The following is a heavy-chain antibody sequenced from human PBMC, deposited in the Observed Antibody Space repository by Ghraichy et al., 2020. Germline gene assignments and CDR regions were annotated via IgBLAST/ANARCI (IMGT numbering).Heavy chain of an antibody. V-gene: IGHV3-23*01. Sequence: GGSLRLSCAASGFTFSSYAMSWVRQAPGKGLEWVSAISGSGGSTYYADSVKGRFTISRDNSKNTLYLQMNSLRAEDTAVYYCRWYQLLRDVYYYGMDVWGQGTTVTVSS. D-gene: IGHD2-2*01. CDR2: ISGSGGST. J-gene: IGHJ6*02. CDR3: RWYQLLRDVYYYGMDV. CDR1: GFTFSSYA.